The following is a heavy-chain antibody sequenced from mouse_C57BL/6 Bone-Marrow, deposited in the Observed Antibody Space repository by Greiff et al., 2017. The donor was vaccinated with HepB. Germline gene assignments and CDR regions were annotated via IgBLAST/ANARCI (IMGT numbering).Heavy chain of an antibody. V-gene: IGHV1-19*01. CDR3: ATLLRPVAGYAMDY. CDR1: GYTFTDYY. D-gene: IGHD1-2*01. Sequence: VQLQQSGPVLVKPGASVKMSCKASGYTFTDYYMNWVKQSHGKSLEWIGVINPYNGGTSYNQKFKGKATLTVDKSSSTAYMELNSLTSEDSAVYYCATLLRPVAGYAMDYWGQGTSVTVSS. J-gene: IGHJ4*01. CDR2: INPYNGGT.